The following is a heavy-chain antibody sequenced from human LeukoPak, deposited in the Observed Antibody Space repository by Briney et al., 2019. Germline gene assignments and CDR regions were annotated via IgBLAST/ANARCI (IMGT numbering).Heavy chain of an antibody. J-gene: IGHJ4*02. D-gene: IGHD6-13*01. CDR2: INWRGDNT. V-gene: IGHV3-20*04. CDR3: ARERTEAAGNPSDY. Sequence: GGSLRLSCGASGFTFEDHGMTWVRQAPGKGLEWVSGINWRGDNTGYADSVKGRSTISRDNAKSSLYLQMSSLRVEDTALYYCARERTEAAGNPSDYWGQGALVTVSS. CDR1: GFTFEDHG.